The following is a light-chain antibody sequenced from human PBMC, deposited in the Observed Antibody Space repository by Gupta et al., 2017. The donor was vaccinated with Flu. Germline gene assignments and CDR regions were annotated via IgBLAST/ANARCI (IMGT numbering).Light chain of an antibody. V-gene: IGKV4-1*01. CDR3: QQYDSTPEA. CDR1: QSVLYSSNNKNY. Sequence: DIVMTQSPDSLAVSLGERATINCKPSQSVLYSSNNKNYLAWYQQKPGQPPKLLIYWASTRESGVPDRFSGSGSGTDFTLTISSLQAEDVAVYYCQQYDSTPEAFGGGTRVEIK. J-gene: IGKJ4*01. CDR2: WAS.